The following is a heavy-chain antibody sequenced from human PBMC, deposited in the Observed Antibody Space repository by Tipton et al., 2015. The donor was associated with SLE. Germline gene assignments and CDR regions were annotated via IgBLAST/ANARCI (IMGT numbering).Heavy chain of an antibody. CDR2: IYYSGST. D-gene: IGHD6-6*01. Sequence: TLSLTCTVSGGSISSYYWSWIRQPPGKGLEWIGYIYYSGSTNYNPSLKSRVTISVDTSKNQFSLKLTSVTAAGTAVYYCARLHPYSSSPDEVRALDIWGQGTMVTVSS. J-gene: IGHJ3*02. V-gene: IGHV4-59*08. CDR3: ARLHPYSSSPDEVRALDI. CDR1: GGSISSYY.